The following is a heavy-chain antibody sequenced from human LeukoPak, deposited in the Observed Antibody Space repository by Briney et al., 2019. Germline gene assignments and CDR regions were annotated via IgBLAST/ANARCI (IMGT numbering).Heavy chain of an antibody. CDR3: ARDYGGNSFYFQH. V-gene: IGHV3-7*01. CDR2: IKQDGSEK. D-gene: IGHD4-23*01. Sequence: PGGSLRLSCAASGFTFNNHWMSWVRQAPGKGLEWVGNIKQDGSEKYYVDSVKGRFTISRDNAKNSLYLQMNSLRAEDTAVYYCARDYGGNSFYFQHWGQGTLVTVSS. CDR1: GFTFNNHW. J-gene: IGHJ1*01.